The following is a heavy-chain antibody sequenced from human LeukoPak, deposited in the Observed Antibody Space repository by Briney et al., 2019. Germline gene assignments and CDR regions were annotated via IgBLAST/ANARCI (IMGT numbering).Heavy chain of an antibody. CDR1: GFTFSSYS. CDR3: ASAYSDSSSWSFDY. J-gene: IGHJ4*02. V-gene: IGHV3-48*04. D-gene: IGHD6-13*01. CDR2: ISSSSSTI. Sequence: PGGSLRLSCAASGFTFSSYSMNWVRQAPGKGLEWVSYISSSSSTIYYADSVKGRFTISRDNAKNSLYLQMNSLRAEDTAVNYCASAYSDSSSWSFDYWGQGTLVTVSS.